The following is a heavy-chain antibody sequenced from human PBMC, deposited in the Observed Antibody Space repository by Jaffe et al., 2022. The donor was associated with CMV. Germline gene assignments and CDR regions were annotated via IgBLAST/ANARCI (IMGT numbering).Heavy chain of an antibody. Sequence: QITLKESGPTLVKPTQTLTLTCTFSGFSLSTSGVGVGWIRQPPGKALEWLALIYWNDDKRYSPSLKSRLTITKDTSKNQVVLTMTNMDPVDTATYYCAHRPITKMGGEGDYFDYWGQGTLVTVSS. CDR2: IYWNDDK. V-gene: IGHV2-5*01. CDR3: AHRPITKMGGEGDYFDY. CDR1: GFSLSTSGVG. J-gene: IGHJ4*02. D-gene: IGHD3-16*01.